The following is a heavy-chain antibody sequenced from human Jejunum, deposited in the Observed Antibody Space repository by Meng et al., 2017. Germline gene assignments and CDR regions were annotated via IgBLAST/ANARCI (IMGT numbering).Heavy chain of an antibody. CDR3: AKSQWFAGKLVSEGSFDS. CDR1: GFNFISYW. CDR2: ISPSNSDT. D-gene: IGHD3-16*01. Sequence: KVSCQGSGFNFISYWIAWLRQLPGKGLEWMGTISPSNSDTRYRPSFQGQVTISADKSINTAYLQWNSLQASDSAMYYRAKSQWFAGKLVSEGSFDSWGQGTLVTVSS. V-gene: IGHV5-51*01. J-gene: IGHJ5*01.